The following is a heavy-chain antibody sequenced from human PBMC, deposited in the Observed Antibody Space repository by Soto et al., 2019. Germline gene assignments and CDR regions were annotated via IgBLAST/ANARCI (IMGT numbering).Heavy chain of an antibody. D-gene: IGHD4-17*01. J-gene: IGHJ5*02. CDR1: GGSISSGDYY. Sequence: SETLSLTCTVSGGSISSGDYYWSWIRQPPGKGLEWIGYIYYSGSTYYNPSLKSRVTISVDTSKNQFSLKLSSVTAADTAVYYCARASPSGADAVTILSGWFDPWGQGTLVTVSS. V-gene: IGHV4-30-4*01. CDR2: IYYSGST. CDR3: ARASPSGADAVTILSGWFDP.